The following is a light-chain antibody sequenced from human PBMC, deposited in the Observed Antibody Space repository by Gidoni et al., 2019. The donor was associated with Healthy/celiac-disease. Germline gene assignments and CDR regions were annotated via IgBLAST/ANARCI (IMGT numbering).Light chain of an antibody. CDR2: GAS. Sequence: EIVLTQSPGTLSLSPGERATLSCRASQSVSSSYLAWYQQKPGQAPRHLIYGASSRATGIPDRFSGSGSGTDFTLTISRLEPEDFAVYYCQQYGSSPKTFXQXTKLEIK. J-gene: IGKJ2*01. CDR3: QQYGSSPKT. CDR1: QSVSSSY. V-gene: IGKV3-20*01.